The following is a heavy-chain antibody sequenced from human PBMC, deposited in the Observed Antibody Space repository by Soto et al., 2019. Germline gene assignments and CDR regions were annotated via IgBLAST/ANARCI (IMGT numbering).Heavy chain of an antibody. CDR2: ISAYNGNT. Sequence: GASVKVSCKASGYTFTSYGISWVRQAPGQGLEWMGWISAYNGNTNYAQKLQGRVTMTTDASTSTAYMELRSLRSDDTAVYYCARDLYDFGVVPNDYWGQGTLVTVSS. CDR3: ARDLYDFGVVPNDY. V-gene: IGHV1-18*01. D-gene: IGHD3-3*01. CDR1: GYTFTSYG. J-gene: IGHJ4*02.